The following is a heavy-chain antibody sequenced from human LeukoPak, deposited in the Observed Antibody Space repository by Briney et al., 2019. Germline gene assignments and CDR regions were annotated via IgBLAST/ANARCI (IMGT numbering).Heavy chain of an antibody. D-gene: IGHD4-23*01. CDR3: ARLGSPQGYGGNKAFDI. V-gene: IGHV4-59*01. J-gene: IGHJ3*02. CDR1: GGSISSYY. Sequence: SETLSLTCTVSGGSISSYYWSWIRQPPGKGLEWIGYIYYSGSTNFNPSLKSRVTISVDTSKNQFSLKLSSVTAADTAVYYCARLGSPQGYGGNKAFDIWGHGTIVTVSS. CDR2: IYYSGST.